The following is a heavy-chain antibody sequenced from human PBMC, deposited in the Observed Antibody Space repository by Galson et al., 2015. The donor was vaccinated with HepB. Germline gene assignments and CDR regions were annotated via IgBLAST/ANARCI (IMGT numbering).Heavy chain of an antibody. J-gene: IGHJ6*02. CDR2: TYYRSKWYN. Sequence: CAISGDSVSNIRGIWNWIRQSPSRGLEWLGRTYYRSKWYNDYAVSVKGRININPDTSKNQLALQLNSVTPEDTAVYYCARDLRTGEHYYYNGMDVWGQGTTVTVPS. D-gene: IGHD7-27*01. V-gene: IGHV6-1*01. CDR3: ARDLRTGEHYYYNGMDV. CDR1: GDSVSNIRGI.